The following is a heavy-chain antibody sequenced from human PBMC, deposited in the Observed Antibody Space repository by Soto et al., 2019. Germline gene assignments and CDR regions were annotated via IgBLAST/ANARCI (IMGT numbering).Heavy chain of an antibody. CDR1: GGTFGSYA. D-gene: IGHD3-9*01. V-gene: IGHV1-69*13. Sequence: SVKVSCKASGGTFGSYAISWVRQAPGQGLEWMGGIIPIFGTANYAQKFQGRVTITADESTSTAYMELSSLRSEDTAVYYCARPTQYYDILTGYLHYHYYGMDVWG. CDR3: ARPTQYYDILTGYLHYHYYGMDV. J-gene: IGHJ6*02. CDR2: IIPIFGTA.